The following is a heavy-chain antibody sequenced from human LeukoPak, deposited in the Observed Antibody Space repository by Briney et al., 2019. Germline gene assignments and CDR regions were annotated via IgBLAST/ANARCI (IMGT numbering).Heavy chain of an antibody. CDR2: ITWNSGSI. Sequence: GRSLRLSCEASGFTFDDYAMHWVRQVPGKGLEWVSGITWNSGSIDYADSVKGRFTISRDNAKNSLYLQMNSLRAEDAAVYYCARDRPEGYYYYMDVWGKGTTVTVSS. J-gene: IGHJ6*03. V-gene: IGHV3-9*01. CDR1: GFTFDDYA. CDR3: ARDRPEGYYYYMDV.